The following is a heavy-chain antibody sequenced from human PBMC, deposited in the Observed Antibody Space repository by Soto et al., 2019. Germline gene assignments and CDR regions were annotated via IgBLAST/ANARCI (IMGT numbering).Heavy chain of an antibody. CDR1: GFTFSSYA. CDR3: GRESCYVDI. CDR2: ISYDGSNK. D-gene: IGHD4-17*01. J-gene: IGHJ6*01. V-gene: IGHV3-30-3*01. Sequence: QVQLVESGGGVVQPGRSLRLSCAASGFTFSSYAMHWVRQAPGKGLEWVAAISYDGSNKYYSDSVKGRFTISRDNAKKKPYPQMHSLRDEGTGEYFWGRESCYVDIWG.